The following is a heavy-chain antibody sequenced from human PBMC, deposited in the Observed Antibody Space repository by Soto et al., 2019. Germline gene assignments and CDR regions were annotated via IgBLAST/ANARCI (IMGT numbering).Heavy chain of an antibody. CDR1: GGSISSSSYY. D-gene: IGHD1-26*01. CDR2: IYYSGST. V-gene: IGHV4-39*01. J-gene: IGHJ3*02. Sequence: SETLSLTCTVSGGSISSSSYYWGWIRQPPGKGLEWIGSIYYSGSTYYNPSLKSRVTISVDTSKNQFSLKLSSVTAADTAVYYCPRGIVGATTDAFDIWGQGTMVTVSS. CDR3: PRGIVGATTDAFDI.